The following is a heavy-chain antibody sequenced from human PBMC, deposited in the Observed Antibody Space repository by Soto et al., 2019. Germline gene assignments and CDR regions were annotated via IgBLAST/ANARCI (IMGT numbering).Heavy chain of an antibody. J-gene: IGHJ5*02. Sequence: QVQLVQSVAEVKRPGASVKVSCEASGYTFTTYDINWVRQASGQGLEWMGCVNPSSGNTVYAQKFRGRVTMTRDTSISTAYRERSSLKSDDTAIYYCARDSMYIWNDHWGQGTLVTVS. CDR1: GYTFTTYD. V-gene: IGHV1-8*01. D-gene: IGHD1-20*01. CDR2: VNPSSGNT. CDR3: ARDSMYIWNDH.